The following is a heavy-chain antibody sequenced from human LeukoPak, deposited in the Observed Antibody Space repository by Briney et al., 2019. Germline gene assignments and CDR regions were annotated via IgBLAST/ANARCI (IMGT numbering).Heavy chain of an antibody. CDR1: GFRFSDFT. CDR3: ASWNDYDSSGYGFDY. V-gene: IGHV3-21*01. J-gene: IGHJ4*02. D-gene: IGHD3-22*01. CDR2: ISSSSSYI. Sequence: GGSLRLSCAASGFRFSDFTMTWVRQPPGKGLEWVSSISSSSSYIYYADSVRGRFTISRDNAKNSLYLQMNSLRAEDTAVYYCASWNDYDSSGYGFDYWGQGTLVTVSS.